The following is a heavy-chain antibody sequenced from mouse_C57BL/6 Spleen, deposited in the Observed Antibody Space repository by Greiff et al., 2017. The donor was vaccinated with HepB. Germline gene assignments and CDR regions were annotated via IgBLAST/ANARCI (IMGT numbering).Heavy chain of an antibody. CDR3: AREGYDYFDY. V-gene: IGHV1-64*01. CDR1: GYTFTSYW. J-gene: IGHJ2*01. CDR2: IHPNSGST. Sequence: QVHVKQSGAELVKPGASVKLSCKASGYTFTSYWMHWVKQRPGQGLEWIGMIHPNSGSTNYNEKFKSKATLTVDKSSSTAYMQLSSLTSEDSAVYYCAREGYDYFDYWGQGTTLTVSS. D-gene: IGHD2-3*01.